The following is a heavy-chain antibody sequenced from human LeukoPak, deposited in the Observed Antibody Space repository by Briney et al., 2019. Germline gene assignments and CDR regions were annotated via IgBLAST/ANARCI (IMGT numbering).Heavy chain of an antibody. V-gene: IGHV3-7*03. CDR3: AKDRPSRGTMIYFDY. J-gene: IGHJ4*02. Sequence: GGSLRLSCTASGFTFGDYAMSWFRQAPGKGLEWVANIKQDGSEKYYVDSVKGRFTISRDNSKNTLYLQMNSLRAEDTAVYYCAKDRPSRGTMIYFDYWGQGTLVTVSS. CDR2: IKQDGSEK. CDR1: GFTFGDYA. D-gene: IGHD3-22*01.